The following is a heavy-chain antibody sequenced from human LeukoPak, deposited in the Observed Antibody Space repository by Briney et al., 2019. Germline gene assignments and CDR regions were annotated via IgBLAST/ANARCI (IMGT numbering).Heavy chain of an antibody. CDR3: ARQIPPPGIAAAVLWRSPGPYYYMDV. Sequence: PSETLSLTCTVSGGSISSGSYYWSWIRQPAGKGLEWIGRIYTSGSTNYNPSLKSRVTMSVDTSKNQFSLKLSSVTAADTAVYYCARQIPPPGIAAAVLWRSPGPYYYMDVWGKGTTDTVSS. J-gene: IGHJ6*03. V-gene: IGHV4-61*02. CDR2: IYTSGST. D-gene: IGHD6-13*01. CDR1: GGSISSGSYY.